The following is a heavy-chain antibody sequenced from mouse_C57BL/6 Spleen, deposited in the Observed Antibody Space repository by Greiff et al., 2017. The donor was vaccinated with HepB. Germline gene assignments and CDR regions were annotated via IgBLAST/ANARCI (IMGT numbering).Heavy chain of an antibody. CDR1: GYTFTSYW. D-gene: IGHD3-2*02. CDR3: ARSPTAQAPWDY. CDR2: IDPSDSYT. V-gene: IGHV1-59*01. J-gene: IGHJ2*01. Sequence: QVQLQQSGAELVRPGTSVKLSCKASGYTFTSYWMHWVKQRPGQGLEWIGVIDPSDSYTNYNQKFKGKATLTVDTSSSTAYMQLSSLTSEDSAVYYCARSPTAQAPWDYWGQGTTLTVSS.